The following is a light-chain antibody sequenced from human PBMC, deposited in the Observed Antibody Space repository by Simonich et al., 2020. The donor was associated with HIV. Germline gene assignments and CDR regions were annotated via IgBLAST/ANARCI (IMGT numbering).Light chain of an antibody. J-gene: IGKJ1*01. CDR2: AAS. V-gene: IGKV1-39*01. Sequence: DIQMTQSPSSLSASVGDRVTITCRPSQNLSSYLNWFQQKPGKAPKLLIYAASSLQGGVPSRFSGSASGTDFTLTISSLQPEDFATYYCQQNYSPPRTFGQGTKVEVK. CDR3: QQNYSPPRT. CDR1: QNLSSY.